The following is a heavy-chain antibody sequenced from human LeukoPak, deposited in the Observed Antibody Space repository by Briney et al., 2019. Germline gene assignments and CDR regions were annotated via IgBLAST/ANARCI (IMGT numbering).Heavy chain of an antibody. D-gene: IGHD3-3*01. CDR3: ARDGSVRWRGYHSISYNYYMDV. J-gene: IGHJ6*03. CDR1: GFTFSTYP. V-gene: IGHV3-30-3*01. Sequence: PGRSLRLSCAASGFTFSTYPMHWVRQAPGKGLEWVAVMSFDGDSEYYSDSVRGRFTVSRDNAKSTLYLQMNSLRPEVTAVYFCARDGSVRWRGYHSISYNYYMDVWGEGTTVTVSS. CDR2: MSFDGDSE.